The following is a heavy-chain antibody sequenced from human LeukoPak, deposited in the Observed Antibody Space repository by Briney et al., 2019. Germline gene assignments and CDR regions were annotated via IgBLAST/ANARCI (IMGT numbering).Heavy chain of an antibody. D-gene: IGHD5-12*01. CDR2: IYHSGST. V-gene: IGHV4-38-2*02. J-gene: IGHJ6*03. CDR3: ARDNLRSYYMDV. Sequence: PSETLSLTCTVSGSSISNYYWGWIRQAPGKGLEWIGSIYHSGSTYYNPSLKSRVTISVDTSKNQFSLKLSSVTAADTAVYYCARDNLRSYYMDVWGKGTTVTVSS. CDR1: GSSISNYY.